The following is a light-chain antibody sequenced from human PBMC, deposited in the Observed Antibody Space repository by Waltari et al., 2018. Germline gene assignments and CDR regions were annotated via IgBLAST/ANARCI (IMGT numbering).Light chain of an antibody. CDR2: AAS. CDR1: QSVSRA. V-gene: IGKV3-20*01. J-gene: IGKJ1*01. CDR3: QHYVRLPVT. Sequence: IVLTQSPGTLSLSPAERATLSCMASQSVSRALALYQQKPGQAPSLLIYAASSRATGIPDRFSGSGSGTDFSLTISSLEPEDFAVYYCQHYVRLPVTLGQGTKVEFK.